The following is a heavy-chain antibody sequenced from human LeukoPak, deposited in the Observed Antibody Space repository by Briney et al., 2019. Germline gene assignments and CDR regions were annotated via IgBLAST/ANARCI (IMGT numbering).Heavy chain of an antibody. D-gene: IGHD3-3*01. Sequence: PSETLSLTCTVSCGSIRSYYWSGIRQPPGKRLEWIGHIYYSGSTNYNPSLKSRVTISVDTSKNQFSLKLSSVTAADTAVYYCASRSSIWSGYQDTLYYFDSWGQGTLVTVSS. CDR1: CGSIRSYY. CDR3: ASRSSIWSGYQDTLYYFDS. J-gene: IGHJ4*02. CDR2: IYYSGST. V-gene: IGHV4-59*01.